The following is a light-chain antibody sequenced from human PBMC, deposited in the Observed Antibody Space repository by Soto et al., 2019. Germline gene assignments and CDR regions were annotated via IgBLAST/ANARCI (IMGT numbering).Light chain of an antibody. V-gene: IGKV3-20*01. CDR1: QIVSSSY. Sequence: IGLTMSAVTLSLSPGERATLSCRASQIVSSSYLAWYQQKPGQAPRLLIYGASSMATGIPDRFSGSGSGTDFTLTISSLEPEDFAVYYCQQYGSTLRTFGEGTKVDIK. J-gene: IGKJ4*01. CDR3: QQYGSTLRT. CDR2: GAS.